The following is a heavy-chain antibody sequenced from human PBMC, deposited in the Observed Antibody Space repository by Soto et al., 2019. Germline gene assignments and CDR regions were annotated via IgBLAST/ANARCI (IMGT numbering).Heavy chain of an antibody. D-gene: IGHD6-19*01. Sequence: ASVKVSCKAYGYTFRNYGITWVRQAPGQGLEWMGWISAYNGNTNYAQKLQGRVTMTTDTSTSTAYMELRSLRSDDTAVYYCARAVGYYYGMDVWGQGTTVTVSS. CDR3: ARAVGYYYGMDV. J-gene: IGHJ6*02. V-gene: IGHV1-18*01. CDR2: ISAYNGNT. CDR1: GYTFRNYG.